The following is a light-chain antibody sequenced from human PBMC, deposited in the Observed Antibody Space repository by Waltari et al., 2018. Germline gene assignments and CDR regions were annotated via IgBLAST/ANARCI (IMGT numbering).Light chain of an antibody. CDR3: QQYNNWPTWT. V-gene: IGKV3-15*01. CDR1: QSVNSN. Sequence: EIVMTQSPATLSVSPGDRATLLCRASQSVNSNLAWYQQKPGQPPRLLIYGASIRATGIPVRFSGSGSGTEFTLTISSLQSEDFAVYHCQQYNNWPTWTFGQGTKVEIK. J-gene: IGKJ1*01. CDR2: GAS.